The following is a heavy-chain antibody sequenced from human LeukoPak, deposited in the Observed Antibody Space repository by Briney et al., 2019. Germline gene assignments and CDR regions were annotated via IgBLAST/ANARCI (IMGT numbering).Heavy chain of an antibody. D-gene: IGHD2-2*01. J-gene: IGHJ4*02. CDR1: SGSISSPLHY. V-gene: IGHV4-39*07. CDR3: ARSEYCSSTSCLIRFDY. Sequence: PSETLSLTCSVSSGSISSPLHYWGWIRQPPGKGLEWIGSIFYTGSTYYNPSLKSRVTISVDRSKNQFSLKLSSVTAADTAVYYCARSEYCSSTSCLIRFDYWGQGTLVTVSS. CDR2: IFYTGST.